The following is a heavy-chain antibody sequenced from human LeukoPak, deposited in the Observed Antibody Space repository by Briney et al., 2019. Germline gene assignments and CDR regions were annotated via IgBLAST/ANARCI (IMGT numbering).Heavy chain of an antibody. J-gene: IGHJ4*02. CDR2: INYVGST. CDR1: GGSIDRTSSY. CDR3: AGDRPGEPLEYYFDP. Sequence: SETLSLTCSVSGGSIDRTSSYWGWVRQSPGKGLEWIGSINYVGSTYYNPSLKSRVTMSLDTSENQFSLRLSSVTAADTAVYFCAGDRPGEPLEYYFDPWGQGTLVTVSS. D-gene: IGHD1-1*01. V-gene: IGHV4-39*07.